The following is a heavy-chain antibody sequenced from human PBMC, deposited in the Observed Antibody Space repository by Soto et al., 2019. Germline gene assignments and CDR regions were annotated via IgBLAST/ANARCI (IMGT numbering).Heavy chain of an antibody. V-gene: IGHV4-59*01. D-gene: IGHD3-16*02. CDR2: IYYSGST. CDR1: GGSISSYY. J-gene: IGHJ5*02. CDR3: AGGHYDYVWGSYRYPRWFDP. Sequence: QVQLQESGPGLVKPSETLSLTCTVSGGSISSYYWSWIRQPPGKGLEWIGYIYYSGSTNYNPSLKSRVTISVDTSKHQFSLKLSSVTAADTAVYYCAGGHYDYVWGSYRYPRWFDPWGQGTLVTVSS.